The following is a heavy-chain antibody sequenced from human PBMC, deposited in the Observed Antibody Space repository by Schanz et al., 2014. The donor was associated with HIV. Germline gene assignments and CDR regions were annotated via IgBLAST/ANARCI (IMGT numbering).Heavy chain of an antibody. J-gene: IGHJ4*02. CDR2: IYQSGGT. CDR3: GRGTDDFPPDS. Sequence: QVQVQQTGAGLLKPSETLTLTCVVYGGSFSGHYWSWIRQSPGKGLEWIGEIYQSGGTDYSPSFKSRVTMSLDTSKNKVSLNLRFVTAADTAVYYCGRGTDDFPPDSWGQGTQVIVSS. CDR1: GGSFSGHY. V-gene: IGHV4-34*01. D-gene: IGHD3-3*01.